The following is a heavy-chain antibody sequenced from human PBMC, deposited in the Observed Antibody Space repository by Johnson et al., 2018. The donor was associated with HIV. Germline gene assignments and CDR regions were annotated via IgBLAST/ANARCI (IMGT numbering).Heavy chain of an antibody. CDR2: IWYDGSNK. D-gene: IGHD2-15*01. CDR3: ARSKDCRGGSCPDGVDI. CDR1: GFTFSSYG. V-gene: IGHV3-33*01. Sequence: VQLVESGGGVVQPGRSLRLSCAASGFTFSSYGMHRVRRAPGKGLEWLAVIWYDGSNKYYADSVKGRFTISRDNSKNTLYLQMNSLRAEDTAMYYCARSKDCRGGSCPDGVDIWGQGTMVIVSS. J-gene: IGHJ3*02.